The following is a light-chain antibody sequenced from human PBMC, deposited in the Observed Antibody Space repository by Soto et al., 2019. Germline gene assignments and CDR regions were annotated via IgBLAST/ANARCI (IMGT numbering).Light chain of an antibody. J-gene: IGKJ2*01. CDR1: QSVSSS. CDR2: DTS. V-gene: IGKV3-11*01. Sequence: EIVLTQSPATLSLSPGERATLSCRASQSVSSSLAWYQHKLGQAPRLLIYDTSNRATGIPARFSGSGSGTDFTLTISSLEPEDFAVYDCQQRSNWPPHTFGQGTKVDIK. CDR3: QQRSNWPPHT.